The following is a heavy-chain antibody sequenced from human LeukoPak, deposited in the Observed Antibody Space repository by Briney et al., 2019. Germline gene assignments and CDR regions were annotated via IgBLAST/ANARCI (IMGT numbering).Heavy chain of an antibody. J-gene: IGHJ4*02. CDR3: ARDSSGYFDY. CDR2: IRPDGSGT. D-gene: IGHD3-22*01. Sequence: GGSLRLSCAASGFSLSNFWMRWVRQAPGKGPEWVANIRPDGSGTDYVDSVKGRFTISRDNAKNSLYLQMNSLRAGDTAVYYCARDSSGYFDYWGQGALVTVSS. V-gene: IGHV3-7*01. CDR1: GFSLSNFW.